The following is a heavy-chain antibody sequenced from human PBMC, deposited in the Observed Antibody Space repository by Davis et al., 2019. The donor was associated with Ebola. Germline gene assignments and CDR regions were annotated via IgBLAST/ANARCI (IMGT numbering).Heavy chain of an antibody. CDR1: GGSFSDYY. V-gene: IGHV4-34*01. CDR3: ARRDCSSTSCNEENWFDP. CDR2: ITHSEST. Sequence: MPSETLSLTCTVYGGSFSDYYWSWIRQPPGKELEWIGEITHSESTNYNPSLKSRATISVDTSKNQFSLKLSSVTAADTAVYYCARRDCSSTSCNEENWFDPWGQGTLVTVSS. D-gene: IGHD2-2*01. J-gene: IGHJ5*02.